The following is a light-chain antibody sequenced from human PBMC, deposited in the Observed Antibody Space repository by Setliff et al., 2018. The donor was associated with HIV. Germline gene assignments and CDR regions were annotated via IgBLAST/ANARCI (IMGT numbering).Light chain of an antibody. J-gene: IGLJ1*01. V-gene: IGLV2-14*03. Sequence: QSALTQPASVSGSPGQSITISCTGTSSDIGTYNHVSWYQQHPGRAPKLLIYDVSFRPSGVSNRFSGSKSGSTASLTISGLQADDEADYYCNSYTSTSILLFGTGTKVTVL. CDR3: NSYTSTSILL. CDR1: SSDIGTYNH. CDR2: DVS.